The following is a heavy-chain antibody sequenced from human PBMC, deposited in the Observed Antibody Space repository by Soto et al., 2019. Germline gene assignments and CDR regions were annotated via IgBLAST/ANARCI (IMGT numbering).Heavy chain of an antibody. CDR3: AIGVGEHRYSVSFEY. V-gene: IGHV4-59*08. J-gene: IGHJ4*02. D-gene: IGHD3-10*01. Sequence: SETLSLTCTVSGASISTDYWTWIRQPPGKGLEWIGYIYHSGNTNYNPSLKSRLTISLDTSKNQFSLKLTSVTAADTALYFCAIGVGEHRYSVSFEYWGQGALVTVSP. CDR1: GASISTDY. CDR2: IYHSGNT.